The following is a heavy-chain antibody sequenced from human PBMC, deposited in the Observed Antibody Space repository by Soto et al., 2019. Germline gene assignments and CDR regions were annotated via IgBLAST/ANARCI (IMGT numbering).Heavy chain of an antibody. CDR2: ISAYNGNT. J-gene: IGHJ5*02. CDR3: ARGSYDYIWGSYRGGFDP. V-gene: IGHV1-18*01. D-gene: IGHD3-16*02. Sequence: ASVKVSCKASGYTFTSYCISWVRQAPGQGLEWMGWISAYNGNTNYAQKLQGRVTMTTDTSTSTAYMELRSLRSDDTAVYYCARGSYDYIWGSYRGGFDPWGQGTLVTVSS. CDR1: GYTFTSYC.